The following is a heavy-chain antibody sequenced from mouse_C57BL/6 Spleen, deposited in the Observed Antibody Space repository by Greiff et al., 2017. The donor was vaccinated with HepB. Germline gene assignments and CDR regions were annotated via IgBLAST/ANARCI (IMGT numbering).Heavy chain of an antibody. D-gene: IGHD2-3*01. J-gene: IGHJ2*01. CDR2: IWSGGST. CDR1: GFSLTSYG. V-gene: IGHV2-2*01. CDR3: ARIYDGY. Sequence: QVQLQQSGPGLVQPSQSLSITCTVSGFSLTSYGVHWVRQSPGKGLEWLGVIWSGGSTDYNAAFISRLSISKDNSKSQVFFKMNSLQADDTAIYYCARIYDGYWGQGTTLTVSS.